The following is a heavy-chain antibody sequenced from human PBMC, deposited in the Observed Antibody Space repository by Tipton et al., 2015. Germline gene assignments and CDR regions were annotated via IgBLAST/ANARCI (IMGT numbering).Heavy chain of an antibody. V-gene: IGHV3-48*02. Sequence: SLRLSCAASGFTFTSYSMNWVRQAPGRGLEWVSYISSSSSSIYYADSVKGRFTISRDNAKNSLYLQMSSLRDEDTAVYYCARDYDYGDLRYYYGMDVWGQGTTVIVSS. CDR3: ARDYDYGDLRYYYGMDV. J-gene: IGHJ6*02. D-gene: IGHD4-17*01. CDR2: ISSSSSSI. CDR1: GFTFTSYS.